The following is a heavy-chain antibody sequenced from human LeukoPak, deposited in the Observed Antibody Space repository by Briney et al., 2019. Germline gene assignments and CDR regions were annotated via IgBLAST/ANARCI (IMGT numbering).Heavy chain of an antibody. J-gene: IGHJ4*02. CDR2: IRPDANDG. Sequence: PGESLRLSCAASGFTFSHYWMTWVRQAPGKGLEWVAIIRPDANDGSYVDSVKGRFTISRDNARSSLYLQLNSLRAEDTAVYFCARADWGSIDYWGQGALVTVSS. V-gene: IGHV3-7*01. CDR1: GFTFSHYW. CDR3: ARADWGSIDY. D-gene: IGHD7-27*01.